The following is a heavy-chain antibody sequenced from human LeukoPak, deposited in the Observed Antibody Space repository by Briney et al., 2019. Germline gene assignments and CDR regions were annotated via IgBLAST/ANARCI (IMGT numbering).Heavy chain of an antibody. CDR1: GYTFSTHG. CDR3: ARTLGGMTVERATGLDL. V-gene: IGHV1-18*01. Sequence: ASVKVSSKSSGYTFSTHGVTWVRQAPGQGLEWMGWISAYEGNTNYAQKFQDRVTMTTHTSTSTAYMELRSLTSDDTAVYYCARTLGGMTVERATGLDLWGRGTLVTVSS. J-gene: IGHJ2*01. CDR2: ISAYEGNT. D-gene: IGHD5-24*01.